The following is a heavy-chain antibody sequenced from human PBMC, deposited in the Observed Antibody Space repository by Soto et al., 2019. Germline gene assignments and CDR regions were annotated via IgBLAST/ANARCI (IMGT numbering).Heavy chain of an antibody. Sequence: GSLRLSCAASGFTVSSNYMSWVRQAPGKGLEWVSVIYSGGSTYYADSVKGRFTISRDNSKNTLYLQMNSLRAEDTAVYYCASSDDSSGYYSDYWGQGTLVTVSS. V-gene: IGHV3-53*01. D-gene: IGHD3-22*01. CDR2: IYSGGST. CDR1: GFTVSSNY. J-gene: IGHJ4*02. CDR3: ASSDDSSGYYSDY.